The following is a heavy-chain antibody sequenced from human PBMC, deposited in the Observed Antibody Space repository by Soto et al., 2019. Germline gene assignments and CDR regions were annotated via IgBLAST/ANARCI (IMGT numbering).Heavy chain of an antibody. Sequence: QVQLVQSGAEVKKPGSSVKVSCKASGGTFSSYATSWVRQAPGQGLEWMGGIIPIFGTANYAQKFQGRVTSTADESTSTAYMELSSLRSEDTAVYYCARVGRSGSYFEPLGPWGQGTLVTGSS. J-gene: IGHJ5*02. CDR2: IIPIFGTA. D-gene: IGHD6-19*01. CDR3: ARVGRSGSYFEPLGP. V-gene: IGHV1-69*01. CDR1: GGTFSSYA.